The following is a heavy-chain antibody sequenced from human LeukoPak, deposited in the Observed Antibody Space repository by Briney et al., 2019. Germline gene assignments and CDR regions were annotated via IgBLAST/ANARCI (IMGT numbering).Heavy chain of an antibody. D-gene: IGHD5-12*01. Sequence: PGGSLRLSCAASGFSFREFWMTWVRQTPGKGLGWVANINQGGSVRCYVDSVKGRFTISREDVESSLYVQMNSLRDEDTAVYYCARFGYSGWNLEYWGQGTLVTVSS. CDR3: ARFGYSGWNLEY. V-gene: IGHV3-7*01. CDR1: GFSFREFW. CDR2: INQGGSVR. J-gene: IGHJ4*02.